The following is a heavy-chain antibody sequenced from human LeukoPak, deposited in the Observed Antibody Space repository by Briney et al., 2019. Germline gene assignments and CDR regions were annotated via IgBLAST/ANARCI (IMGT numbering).Heavy chain of an antibody. CDR3: ARARSYYYDSSGYAVWYFDL. CDR2: INHSGST. CDR1: GGSFSGYY. D-gene: IGHD3-22*01. Sequence: SETLSLTCAVYGGSFSGYYWGWIRQPPGKGLEWIGEINHSGSTNYNPSLKSRVTISVDTSKNQFSLKLSSVTAADTAVYYCARARSYYYDSSGYAVWYFDLWGRGTLVTVSS. J-gene: IGHJ2*01. V-gene: IGHV4-34*01.